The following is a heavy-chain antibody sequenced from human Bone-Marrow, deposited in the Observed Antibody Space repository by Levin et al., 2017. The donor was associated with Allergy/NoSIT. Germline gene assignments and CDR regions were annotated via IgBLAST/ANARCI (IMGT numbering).Heavy chain of an antibody. CDR1: GLIFSNYA. Sequence: SLKISCAVSGLIFSNYAMNWVRQAPGKGLEWVAVISYDGSDHYYAESVKGRFTISRDNTKNMLYLQMDSLRAADTAVYYCAKDGRYSGWILSGTSDIWGQGTMVTVSS. J-gene: IGHJ3*02. CDR3: AKDGRYSGWILSGTSDI. D-gene: IGHD6-19*01. CDR2: ISYDGSDH. V-gene: IGHV3-30*18.